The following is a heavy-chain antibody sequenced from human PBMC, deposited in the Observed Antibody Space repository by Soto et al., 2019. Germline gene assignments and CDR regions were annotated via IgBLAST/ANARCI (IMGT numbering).Heavy chain of an antibody. J-gene: IGHJ4*02. CDR1: GFTFSSYA. CDR3: AREGGGYYFDY. V-gene: IGHV3-64*01. Sequence: PGGSLRLSCAASGFTFSSYAMHWVRQAPGKGLEYVSAISSNGGSTYYANSVKGRFTISRDNSKNTLYLQMGSLRAEDMAVYYCAREGGGYYFDYWGQGTLVNVSS. CDR2: ISSNGGST. D-gene: IGHD3-16*01.